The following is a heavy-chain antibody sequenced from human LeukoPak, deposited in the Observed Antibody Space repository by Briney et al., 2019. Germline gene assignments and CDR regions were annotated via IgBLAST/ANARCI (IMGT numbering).Heavy chain of an antibody. CDR2: IYYSGST. CDR1: GGSISSSSYY. D-gene: IGHD6-19*01. Sequence: PSETLSLTCTVSGGSISSSSYYWGWIRQPPGKGLEWIGSIYYSGSTYYNPSLKSRVTISVDTSKNQFSLKLSSVTAADTAVYYCARSGRLYSSGWSRYYYYYYMDVWGKGTTVTVSS. CDR3: ARSGRLYSSGWSRYYYYYYMDV. J-gene: IGHJ6*03. V-gene: IGHV4-39*07.